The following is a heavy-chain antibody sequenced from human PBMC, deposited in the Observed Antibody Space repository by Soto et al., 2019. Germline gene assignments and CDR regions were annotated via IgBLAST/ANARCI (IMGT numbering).Heavy chain of an antibody. D-gene: IGHD2-15*01. CDR1: GAPITINY. CDR2: IYYSGST. V-gene: IGHV4-59*01. CDR3: ARDAGSPYDH. J-gene: IGHJ4*02. Sequence: PSETLSLTCTVSGAPITINYWSWIRQAPGKGLEWIGYIYYSGSTTYNPSLKSRVTISADTSKDQFSLKLNSVTAADTAVYYCARDAGSPYDHWGPGILVTVSS.